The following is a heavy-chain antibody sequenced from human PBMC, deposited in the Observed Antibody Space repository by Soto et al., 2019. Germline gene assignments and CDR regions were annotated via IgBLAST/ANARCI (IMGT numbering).Heavy chain of an antibody. D-gene: IGHD2-2*02. CDR1: GYTFTSYG. J-gene: IGHJ5*02. CDR3: ARGPGYCSSTSCYRPRSRLDP. CDR2: ISAYNGNT. V-gene: IGHV1-18*01. Sequence: ASVKVSCKASGYTFTSYGISWVRQAPGQGLEWMGWISAYNGNTNYAQKLQGRVTMTTDTSTSTAYMELRSLRSDDTAVYYCARGPGYCSSTSCYRPRSRLDPWGQGTMVTV.